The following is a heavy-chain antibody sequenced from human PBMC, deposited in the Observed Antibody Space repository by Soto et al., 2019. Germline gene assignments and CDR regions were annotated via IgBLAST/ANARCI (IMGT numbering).Heavy chain of an antibody. CDR3: AKDGQEYSSGWYGESRSEYFQH. CDR2: IYSGGST. V-gene: IGHV3-53*01. J-gene: IGHJ1*01. Sequence: GSLRLSCAASGFTVSSNAMSWVRQAPGTGLEWVSVIYSGGSTYYADSVKGRFTISRHNSKNTLYLQMNSLRAEDTAVYYCAKDGQEYSSGWYGESRSEYFQHWGQGTLVTVSS. CDR1: GFTVSSNA. D-gene: IGHD6-19*01.